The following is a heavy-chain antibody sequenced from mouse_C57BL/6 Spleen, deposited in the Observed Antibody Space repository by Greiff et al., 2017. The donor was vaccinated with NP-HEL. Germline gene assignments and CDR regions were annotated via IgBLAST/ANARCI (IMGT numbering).Heavy chain of an antibody. V-gene: IGHV14-3*01. CDR3: ARIEGWFAY. CDR1: GFNIKHTY. Sequence: VQPQQSVAELVRPGDSVKLSCTASGFNIKHTYMHWVKQRPEQGLEWIGRSDPAKGKTKYAPKFQGKATITADTSSNTAYLQLSSLTSEDTAIYYCARIEGWFAYWGQGTLVTVSA. CDR2: SDPAKGKT. J-gene: IGHJ3*01.